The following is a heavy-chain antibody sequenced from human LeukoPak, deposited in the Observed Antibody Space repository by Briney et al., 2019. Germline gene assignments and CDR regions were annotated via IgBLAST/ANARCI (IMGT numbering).Heavy chain of an antibody. J-gene: IGHJ4*02. Sequence: GGSLRLSCAASGFTFSSYWMSWVRQAPGKGLEWVANIKQDGSEKYYVDSVKGRSTISRDNAKNSLYLQMNSLRAEDTAVYYCASDSVIAAAGNTVDYWGQGTLVTVSS. CDR2: IKQDGSEK. D-gene: IGHD6-13*01. CDR3: ASDSVIAAAGNTVDY. V-gene: IGHV3-7*01. CDR1: GFTFSSYW.